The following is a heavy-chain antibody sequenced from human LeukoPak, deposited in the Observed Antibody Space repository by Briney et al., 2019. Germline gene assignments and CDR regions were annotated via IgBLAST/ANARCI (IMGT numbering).Heavy chain of an antibody. CDR3: AKEQQQLSKDYGMDV. CDR2: ISGSGGST. D-gene: IGHD6-13*01. J-gene: IGHJ6*02. V-gene: IGHV3-23*01. CDR1: GFTFSTYW. Sequence: PGGSLRLSCAASGFTFSTYWMSWVRQAPGKGLEWVSAISGSGGSTYYADSVKGRFTISRDNSKNTLYLQMNSLRAEDTAVYYCAKEQQQLSKDYGMDVWGQGTTVTVSS.